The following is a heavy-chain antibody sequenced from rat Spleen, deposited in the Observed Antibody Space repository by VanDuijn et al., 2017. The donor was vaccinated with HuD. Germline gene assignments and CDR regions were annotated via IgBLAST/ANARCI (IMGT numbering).Heavy chain of an antibody. CDR1: GFTFRDYY. V-gene: IGHV5-7*01. CDR3: ARHTTDLYYFDY. D-gene: IGHD1-6*01. J-gene: IGHJ2*01. Sequence: EVQLVESGGGLVQPGRSLKLSCAASGFTFRDYYMAWVRQAPTKGLEWVATITYDGSSTYYRDSVKGRFTISRDNAKSTLYLQMDSLRSEDTATYYCARHTTDLYYFDYWGQGVMVTVSS. CDR2: ITYDGSST.